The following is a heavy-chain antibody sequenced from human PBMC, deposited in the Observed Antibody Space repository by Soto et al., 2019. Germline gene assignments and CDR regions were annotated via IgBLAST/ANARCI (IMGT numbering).Heavy chain of an antibody. CDR2: ISAYNGNT. V-gene: IGHV1-18*01. D-gene: IGHD5-18*01. CDR3: ARDRGGIQLWTTYYYYGMDV. CDR1: GYTFTSYG. J-gene: IGHJ6*02. Sequence: QVQLVQSGAEVKKPGASVKVSCKASGYTFTSYGISWVRQAPGQGLEWMGWISAYNGNTNYAQKLQGRVTMTTDTSTSTAYMELRSLRSDDTAVYYCARDRGGIQLWTTYYYYGMDVWGQGTTVTVSS.